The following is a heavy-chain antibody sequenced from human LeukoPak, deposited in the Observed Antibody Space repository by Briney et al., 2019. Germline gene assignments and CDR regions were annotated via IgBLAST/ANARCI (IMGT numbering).Heavy chain of an antibody. Sequence: SETLSLTCTVSGGSISSYYWSWIRQPPGKGLEWIGYIYYSGSTNYNPSLKSRVTISVDTSKNQFSLKLSSVTAADTAVYYCAREVWGSIDYWGQGTLITVSS. D-gene: IGHD3-16*01. CDR1: GGSISSYY. CDR2: IYYSGST. V-gene: IGHV4-59*01. CDR3: AREVWGSIDY. J-gene: IGHJ4*02.